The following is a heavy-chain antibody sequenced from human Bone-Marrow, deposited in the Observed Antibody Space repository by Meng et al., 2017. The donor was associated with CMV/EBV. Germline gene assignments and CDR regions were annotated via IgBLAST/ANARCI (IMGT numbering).Heavy chain of an antibody. Sequence: SETLSLTCNVSGDSIGSRGYYWAWIRQPPGKGLEWIGNVYYRGNTYYNPSLRSRVTISLDTSNNQFSLSLSSVTAADTALYYFARVRPSTTGGSYGMDVWGQGTTVTVSS. D-gene: IGHD1-1*01. CDR2: VYYRGNT. V-gene: IGHV4-39*07. CDR3: ARVRPSTTGGSYGMDV. CDR1: GDSIGSRGYY. J-gene: IGHJ6*02.